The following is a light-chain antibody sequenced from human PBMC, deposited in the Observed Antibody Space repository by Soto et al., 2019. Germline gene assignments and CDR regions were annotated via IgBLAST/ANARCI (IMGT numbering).Light chain of an antibody. CDR3: MQGTHWPYT. J-gene: IGKJ2*01. V-gene: IGKV2-30*01. CDR1: QSPLYSDGNTY. CDR2: KVS. Sequence: DVVMTQSPLSLPVTLGQPASISCRSSQSPLYSDGNTYLSWFHQRPGQSPRRLIYKVSNRDSGVPDRFSGSRSGTDFTLQINRVEAEDVGVYYCMQGTHWPYTFGQGTKLEIK.